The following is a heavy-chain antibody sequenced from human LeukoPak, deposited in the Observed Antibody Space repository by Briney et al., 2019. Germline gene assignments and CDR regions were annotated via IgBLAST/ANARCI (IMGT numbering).Heavy chain of an antibody. J-gene: IGHJ4*02. CDR1: GGSYSGYY. Sequence: PETLSLTCAVYGGSYSGYYWSWIRQHPGKGLEWIGEINHSGSTNYNPSLKSRVTISVDTSKNQFSLKLSSVTAADTAVYYCAGGLLPYGAFDYWGQGTLVTVSS. V-gene: IGHV4-34*01. D-gene: IGHD4-17*01. CDR3: AGGLLPYGAFDY. CDR2: INHSGST.